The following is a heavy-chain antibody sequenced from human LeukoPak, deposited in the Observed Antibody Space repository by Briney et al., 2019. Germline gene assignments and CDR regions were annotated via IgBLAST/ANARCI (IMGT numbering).Heavy chain of an antibody. CDR2: IYYSGST. CDR3: ARWSATHRSYWYFDL. V-gene: IGHV4-31*03. Sequence: PSQTLSLTCTVSGGSISSGGYYWSWIRQHPGKGLVWIGYIYYSGSTYYHPSLKSRVTISLDTSKNQFSLKLSSVTAADTAVYYCARWSATHRSYWYFDLWGRGTLVTVSS. J-gene: IGHJ2*01. CDR1: GGSISSGGYY. D-gene: IGHD3-3*01.